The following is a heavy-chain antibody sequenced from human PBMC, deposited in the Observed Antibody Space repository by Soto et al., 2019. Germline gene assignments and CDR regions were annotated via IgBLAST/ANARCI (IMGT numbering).Heavy chain of an antibody. CDR1: GYIFTHFY. CDR3: ARGSSLAFEY. Sequence: GASVKVSCKASGYIFTHFYIHWVRRAPGQGLEWMGLINPKSGETHYSQKFQGRVTMTSDTSTSTVYMDLSSLRSEDTAVYYCARGSSLAFEYWGQGTPVTVSS. J-gene: IGHJ4*02. V-gene: IGHV1-2*06. CDR2: INPKSGET.